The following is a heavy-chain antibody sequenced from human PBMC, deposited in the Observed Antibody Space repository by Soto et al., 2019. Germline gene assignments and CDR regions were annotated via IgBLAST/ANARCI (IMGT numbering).Heavy chain of an antibody. CDR1: GFTFSSYA. D-gene: IGHD2-8*01. V-gene: IGHV3-23*01. Sequence: EVQLLESGGGLVQPGGSLSPSCEASGFTFSSYAMSWVRQAPGKGLEWVSAISGSGGSTYYADSVKGRFTISRDNSKNTLYLQMNSLRAEDTAVYYCAKTVLFNWFDPWGQGTLVTVSS. CDR3: AKTVLFNWFDP. J-gene: IGHJ5*02. CDR2: ISGSGGST.